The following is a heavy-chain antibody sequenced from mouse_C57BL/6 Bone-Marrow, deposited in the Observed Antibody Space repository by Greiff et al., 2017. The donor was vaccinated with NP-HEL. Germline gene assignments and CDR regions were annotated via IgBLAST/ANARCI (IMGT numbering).Heavy chain of an antibody. CDR1: GYTFTSYW. CDR2: IHPNSGSN. CDR3: ARRQLSPWFAY. Sequence: VQLQQPGAELVKPGASVKLSCKASGYTFTSYWMHWVKQRPGQGLEWIGMIHPNSGSNNYNEKFKSKATLTVDKSSSTAYMQLSSLTSEDSAVYYCARRQLSPWFAYWGQGTLVTVSA. V-gene: IGHV1-64*01. D-gene: IGHD3-2*02. J-gene: IGHJ3*01.